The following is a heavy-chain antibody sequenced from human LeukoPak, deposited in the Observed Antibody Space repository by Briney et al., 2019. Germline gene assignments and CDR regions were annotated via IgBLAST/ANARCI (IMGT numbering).Heavy chain of an antibody. CDR1: GFTFSSHG. V-gene: IGHV3-23*01. CDR3: ARVLRGFTYGKFDY. Sequence: GGSLRLSCAASGFTFSSHGMSWVRQAPGKGLEWVSGISDSDSSTYYADSVKGRFTISRDNSKNTLYLQMNNPRAADTAVYFCARVLRGFTYGKFDYWGPGTLVTVSS. J-gene: IGHJ4*02. D-gene: IGHD5-18*01. CDR2: ISDSDSST.